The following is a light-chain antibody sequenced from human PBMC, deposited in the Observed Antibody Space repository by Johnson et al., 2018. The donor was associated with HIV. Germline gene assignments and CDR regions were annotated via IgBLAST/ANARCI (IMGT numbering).Light chain of an antibody. J-gene: IGLJ1*01. Sequence: QSVLTQPPSVSAAPGQKVTISCSGSSSNIGNNYVSWYQQLPGTAPKLLIYDNNKRPSGIPDRFSGSKSGTSATLRITRLQTGDEADYYGGTWDSSLGKVVGTGTKVTVL. CDR1: SSNIGNNY. CDR2: DNN. CDR3: GTWDSSLGKV. V-gene: IGLV1-51*01.